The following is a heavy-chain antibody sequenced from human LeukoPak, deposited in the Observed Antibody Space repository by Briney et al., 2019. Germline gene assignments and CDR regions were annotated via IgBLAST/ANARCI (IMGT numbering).Heavy chain of an antibody. V-gene: IGHV3-30*04. J-gene: IGHJ4*02. CDR1: GFTFSSYA. CDR2: ISYDGSNK. CDR3: ARDSPSGTRHDFDY. Sequence: GGSLRLSCAASGFTFSSYAMHWVRQAPGKGLGWVAGISYDGSNKYYADSVKGRFTISRDKSKNTLYLQMNSLRAEDTAGYYCARDSPSGTRHDFDYWGQGTLVTVSS.